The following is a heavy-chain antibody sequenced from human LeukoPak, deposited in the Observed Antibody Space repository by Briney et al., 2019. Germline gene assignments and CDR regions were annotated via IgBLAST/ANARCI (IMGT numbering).Heavy chain of an antibody. Sequence: SETLSLTCTVSGGSISSSSYYWGWIRQPPRKGLEWIRSINYSGNTYYNPSLKSRVTISVDTSKNQFSLKLSSVTAADAAVYYCATSGYQGNSRFDYWGQGTLVTVSS. CDR1: GGSISSSSYY. CDR2: INYSGNT. CDR3: ATSGYQGNSRFDY. D-gene: IGHD4-23*01. J-gene: IGHJ4*02. V-gene: IGHV4-39*01.